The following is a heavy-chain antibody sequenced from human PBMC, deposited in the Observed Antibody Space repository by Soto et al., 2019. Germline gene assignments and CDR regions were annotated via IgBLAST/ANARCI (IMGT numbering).Heavy chain of an antibody. V-gene: IGHV1-2*02. CDR3: ARDLAKGGGSAGFDY. Sequence: ASVKVSCKTSGYTFSDNYLHWVRQAPGQGLEWIGWISPKSGGSNYARKFQGRVTMTWDTSISTAYMALTRLRSDDTAVYYCARDLAKGGGSAGFDYWGQGTLVTVSS. D-gene: IGHD1-26*01. CDR2: ISPKSGGS. J-gene: IGHJ4*02. CDR1: GYTFSDNY.